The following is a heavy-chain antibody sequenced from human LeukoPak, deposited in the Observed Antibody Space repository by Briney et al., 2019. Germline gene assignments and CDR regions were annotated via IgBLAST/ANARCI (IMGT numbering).Heavy chain of an antibody. V-gene: IGHV3-23*01. CDR2: MTGTGDTK. J-gene: IGHJ5*02. D-gene: IGHD3-3*01. CDR1: GFTFSTYV. CDR3: ARKTVEVYYGALDP. Sequence: GASLTLSCTASGFTFSTYVMTWVRQAPGKGLEWVSGMTGTGDTKYYADSVKGRFTISRDNSKNTLYLRMNSLRAEDTAVYYCARKTVEVYYGALDPWGQGALVTVSS.